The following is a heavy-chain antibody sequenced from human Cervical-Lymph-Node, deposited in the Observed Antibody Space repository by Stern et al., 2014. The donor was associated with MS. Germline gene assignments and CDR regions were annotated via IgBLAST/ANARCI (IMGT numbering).Heavy chain of an antibody. J-gene: IGHJ4*02. CDR3: ASSLVASGH. CDR1: GGTFTTHP. CDR2: IIPFLNTA. V-gene: IGHV1-69*06. Sequence: VHLVESGAEVKKPGSSVKVSCKASGGTFTTHPITWWRQAPGQGLEWMGGIIPFLNTANYAQKFQGRITIAADKSTGTTYMEISSLRSDDTAVYYCASSLVASGHWGQGTLVIVS. D-gene: IGHD2-8*02.